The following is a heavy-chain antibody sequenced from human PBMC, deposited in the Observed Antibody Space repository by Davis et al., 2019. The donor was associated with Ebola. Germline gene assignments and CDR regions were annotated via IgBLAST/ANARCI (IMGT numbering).Heavy chain of an antibody. CDR2: INHSGST. Sequence: PSETLSLTCAVYGGSFSGYYWSWIRQPPGKGLEWIGEINHSGSTNYNPSLKSRVTISVDTSKNQFSLKLSSVTAADTAVYYCARGTHIAARLYYYYYYMDVWGKGTTVTVSS. D-gene: IGHD6-6*01. CDR1: GGSFSGYY. CDR3: ARGTHIAARLYYYYYYMDV. V-gene: IGHV4-34*01. J-gene: IGHJ6*03.